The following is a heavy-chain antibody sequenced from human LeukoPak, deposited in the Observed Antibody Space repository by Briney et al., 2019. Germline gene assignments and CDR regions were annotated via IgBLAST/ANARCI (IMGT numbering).Heavy chain of an antibody. CDR3: ARVGDHFHWFLDL. CDR2: ISGSTSVI. D-gene: IGHD2-21*01. J-gene: IGHJ2*01. Sequence: PGGSLRLSCAASGFTFSTHTVAWVRQAPGKGLECLSYISGSTSVIYYADSAKGRFTISRDDSRNTLFLHMSSLKAEDTAIYYCARVGDHFHWFLDLWGRGTLVGVSS. CDR1: GFTFSTHT. V-gene: IGHV3-48*01.